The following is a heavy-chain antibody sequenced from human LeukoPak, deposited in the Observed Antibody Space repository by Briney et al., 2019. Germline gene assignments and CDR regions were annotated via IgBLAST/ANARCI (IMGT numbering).Heavy chain of an antibody. J-gene: IGHJ4*02. Sequence: PSETLPLTCIVSGGSISSYYWSWIRQSPGKGLEWIGYIYYTGSTKYNPSLKSRVTMSVDSSKNQFSLKLNSVTAADTAMYYCARGVIRGVAGFDYWGQGTLVTVSS. CDR1: GGSISSYY. CDR3: ARGVIRGVAGFDY. D-gene: IGHD3-10*01. V-gene: IGHV4-59*01. CDR2: IYYTGST.